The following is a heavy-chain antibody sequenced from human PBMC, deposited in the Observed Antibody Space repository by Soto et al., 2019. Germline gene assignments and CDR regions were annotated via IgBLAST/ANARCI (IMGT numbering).Heavy chain of an antibody. CDR1: GYSFTSYW. CDR3: ARLQAAAGDNDLTFDY. D-gene: IGHD6-13*01. Sequence: EVQLVQSGAEVKKPGESLRISCKCSGYSFTSYWISWVRQMPGKGLEGMGRIDPSDYYTNYSPSFQGHVTISAEKSISTAYLQWSSLKASDTAMYYCARLQAAAGDNDLTFDYWGQGTLVTVSS. CDR2: IDPSDYYT. J-gene: IGHJ4*02. V-gene: IGHV5-10-1*01.